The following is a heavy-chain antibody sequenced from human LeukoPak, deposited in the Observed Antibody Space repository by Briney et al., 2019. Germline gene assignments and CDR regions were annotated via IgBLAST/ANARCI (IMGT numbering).Heavy chain of an antibody. D-gene: IGHD6-19*01. J-gene: IGHJ4*02. V-gene: IGHV3-74*01. Sequence: PGGSLRLSCAASGFTFSSSWMHWVRQVPGKGLVWVSRFSSDGGTTAYADSVKGRFTSSRDNAKNTLYLQMNSLRAEDTAVYFCARDAVRPIAVAGTFDYWGQGTLVTVSS. CDR2: FSSDGGTT. CDR3: ARDAVRPIAVAGTFDY. CDR1: GFTFSSSW.